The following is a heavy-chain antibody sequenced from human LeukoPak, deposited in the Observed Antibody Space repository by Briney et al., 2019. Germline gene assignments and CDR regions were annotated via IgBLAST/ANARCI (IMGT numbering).Heavy chain of an antibody. V-gene: IGHV4-39*01. D-gene: IGHD3-3*01. CDR1: GGSISSSSYY. CDR3: AGRGDFWSGYYHNWFDP. J-gene: IGHJ5*02. CDR2: IYYSGST. Sequence: SETLSLTCTVSGGSISSSSYYWGWIRQPPGKGLEWIGSIYYSGSTYYNPSLKSRVTISVDTSKNQFSLKLSSVTAADTAVYYCAGRGDFWSGYYHNWFDPWGQGTLVTVSS.